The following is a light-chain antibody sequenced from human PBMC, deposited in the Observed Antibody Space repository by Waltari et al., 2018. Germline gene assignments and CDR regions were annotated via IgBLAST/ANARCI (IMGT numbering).Light chain of an antibody. CDR3: QQYNSYSPWT. Sequence: DIQMTQSPSTLSASVGDRFTIPCRASQSISSWLAWYQQKPGKAPKLLIYKASSLQSGVPSRFSGSGSGTEFTLTISGLQPDDFATYYCQQYNSYSPWTFGQGTKVEIK. CDR1: QSISSW. V-gene: IGKV1-5*03. J-gene: IGKJ1*01. CDR2: KAS.